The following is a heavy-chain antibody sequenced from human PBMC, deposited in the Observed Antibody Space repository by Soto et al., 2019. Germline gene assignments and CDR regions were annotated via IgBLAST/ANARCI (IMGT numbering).Heavy chain of an antibody. V-gene: IGHV3-7*03. CDR2: IKPDGSET. CDR3: TSRPSGMTYHAVFDF. J-gene: IGHJ4*02. D-gene: IGHD2-21*02. CDR1: GLTFSGHW. Sequence: PGGSLRLSCAASGLTFSGHWMTWVRQTPGAGLQWVAAIKPDGSETFYVDSVKGRFTISRDNARNSLFLQMDSLRAEDTAVYYCTSRPSGMTYHAVFDFWGQGTLVTVSS.